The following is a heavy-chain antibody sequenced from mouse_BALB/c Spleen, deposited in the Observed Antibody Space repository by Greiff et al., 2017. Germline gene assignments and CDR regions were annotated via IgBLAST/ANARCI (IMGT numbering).Heavy chain of an antibody. CDR1: GFNIKDTY. CDR3: ARPLRYDGYQEEAY. V-gene: IGHV14-3*02. Sequence: EVKLMESGAELVKPGASVKLSCTASGFNIKDTYMHWVKQRPEQGLEWIGRIDPANGNTKYDPKFQGKATITADTSSNTAYLQLSSLTSEDTAVYYCARPLRYDGYQEEAYWGQGTLVTVSA. CDR2: IDPANGNT. J-gene: IGHJ3*01. D-gene: IGHD2-3*01.